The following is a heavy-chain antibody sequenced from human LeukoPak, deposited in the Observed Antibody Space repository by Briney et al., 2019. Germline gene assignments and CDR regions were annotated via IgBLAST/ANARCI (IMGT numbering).Heavy chain of an antibody. CDR3: ARVTSGSYSGFDY. D-gene: IGHD1-26*01. CDR2: ISSSGSTI. Sequence: GGSLRLSCAASGFPFSDYYMNWVRQAPGKGLEWVSYISSSGSTIYYADSVKGRFTISRDNAKNTLYLQMNSLRAEDTAVYYCARVTSGSYSGFDYWGQGTLVTVSS. CDR1: GFPFSDYY. V-gene: IGHV3-11*04. J-gene: IGHJ4*02.